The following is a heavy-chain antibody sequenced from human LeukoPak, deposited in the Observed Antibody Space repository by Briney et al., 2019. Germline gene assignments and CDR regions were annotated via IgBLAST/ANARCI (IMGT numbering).Heavy chain of an antibody. V-gene: IGHV3-15*04. J-gene: IGHJ4*02. CDR1: GFTFSNAW. Sequence: GGSLRLSCAASGFTFSNAWMSWVRQAPGKGLEWVGRIESKTDGGTTDYAAPVKGRFTISRDDSKNTLYLQMNSLKTEDTAVYYCTTVRLGWGQGTLVTVSS. D-gene: IGHD6-19*01. CDR2: IESKTDGGTT. CDR3: TTVRLG.